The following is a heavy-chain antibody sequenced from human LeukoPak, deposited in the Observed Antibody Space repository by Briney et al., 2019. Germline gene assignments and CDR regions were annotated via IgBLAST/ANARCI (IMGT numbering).Heavy chain of an antibody. Sequence: GGSLRLSCAASGFTFSSYAMHWVRQAPGKGLEWVAVISYDGSNKYYADSVKGRFTISRDNSKNTLYLQMNSLRAEDTAVYYCARDGRYYYYYGMDVWGQGTTVTVSS. J-gene: IGHJ6*02. CDR1: GFTFSSYA. D-gene: IGHD2-15*01. CDR3: ARDGRYYYYYGMDV. CDR2: ISYDGSNK. V-gene: IGHV3-30*14.